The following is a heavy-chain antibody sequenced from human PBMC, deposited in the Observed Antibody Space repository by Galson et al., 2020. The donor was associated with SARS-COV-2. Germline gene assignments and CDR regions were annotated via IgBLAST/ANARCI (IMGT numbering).Heavy chain of an antibody. J-gene: IGHJ6*02. D-gene: IGHD3-10*01. CDR3: ATGFVVRGVITQYYYYYGMDV. CDR1: GYTLTELS. V-gene: IGHV1-24*01. CDR2: FDTEDGET. Sequence: ASVKVSCKVSGYTLTELSMHWVRQAPGKGLEWMVGFDTEDGETIYAQKFQGRVTMTEDTSTDTAYMELSSLRSEDTAVYYCATGFVVRGVITQYYYYYGMDVWGQGTTVTVSS.